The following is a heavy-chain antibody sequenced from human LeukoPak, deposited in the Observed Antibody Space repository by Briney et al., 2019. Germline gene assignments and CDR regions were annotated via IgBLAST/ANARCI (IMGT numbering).Heavy chain of an antibody. D-gene: IGHD2-2*02. V-gene: IGHV3-66*01. CDR1: GFTFSSNG. J-gene: IGHJ6*03. CDR2: IYSGGST. Sequence: GGSLRLSCAASGFTFSSNGMSWVRQAPGKGLEWVSVIYSGGSTYYADSVKGRFTISRDNSKNTLYLQMNSLRAEDTAVYYCARTSAAIYYYYYMDVWGKGTTVTISS. CDR3: ARTSAAIYYYYYMDV.